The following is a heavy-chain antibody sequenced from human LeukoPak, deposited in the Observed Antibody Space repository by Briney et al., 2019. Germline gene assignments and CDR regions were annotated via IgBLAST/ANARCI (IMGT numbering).Heavy chain of an antibody. CDR2: ISYDGSNK. V-gene: IGHV3-30*04. J-gene: IGHJ4*02. D-gene: IGHD1-1*01. CDR1: GFTFSSYA. Sequence: GGSLRLSCAASGFTFSSYAMHWVRQAPGKGLEWVAVISYDGSNKYYADSVKGRFTISRDNSKNTLYLQMNSLRAEDTAVYYCARGARGSTTGTSFDYWGQGTLVTVSP. CDR3: ARGARGSTTGTSFDY.